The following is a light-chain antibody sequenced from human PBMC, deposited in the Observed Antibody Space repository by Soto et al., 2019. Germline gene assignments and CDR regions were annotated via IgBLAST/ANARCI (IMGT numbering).Light chain of an antibody. CDR2: AAS. CDR3: QQSYSVPCT. V-gene: IGKV1-39*01. J-gene: IGKJ2*02. CDR1: QSISTY. Sequence: DIQMTQSPSSLSASVGDRVTITCRASQSISTYLNWYQQKPGKAPTFLISAASSLQRGVPSRFSGSGSGTDFTLTISSLQPEDFAIYYCQQSYSVPCTFGQGTKLEIK.